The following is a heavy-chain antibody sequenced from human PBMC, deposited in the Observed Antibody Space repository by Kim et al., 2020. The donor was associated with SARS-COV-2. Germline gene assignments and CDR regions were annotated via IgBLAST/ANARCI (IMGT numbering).Heavy chain of an antibody. CDR3: ARHVNVHIHIVVVIATTFDY. J-gene: IGHJ4*02. Sequence: SETLSLTCTVSGGSISSSSYYWGWIRQPPGKGLEWIGSIYYSGSTYYNPSLKSRVTISVDTSKKQFSLKMSTVTAADTAVYYCARHVNVHIHIVVVIATTFDYWGQGTLVTVSS. V-gene: IGHV4-39*01. D-gene: IGHD2-21*01. CDR1: GGSISSSSYY. CDR2: IYYSGST.